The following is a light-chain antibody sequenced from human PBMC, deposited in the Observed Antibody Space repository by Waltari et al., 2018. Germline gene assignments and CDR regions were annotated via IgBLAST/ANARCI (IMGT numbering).Light chain of an antibody. CDR1: QSLLHSDGRTD. V-gene: IGKV2D-29*01. J-gene: IGKJ1*01. Sequence: QSLLHSDGRTDLYWYLQKPGQPPQLLIYAVSNRFSGVPDRLSGSGSGTDFTQKISRVEAEDVGVYYWMQSIQLLRAFGQGTKVEIK. CDR2: AVS. CDR3: MQSIQLLRA.